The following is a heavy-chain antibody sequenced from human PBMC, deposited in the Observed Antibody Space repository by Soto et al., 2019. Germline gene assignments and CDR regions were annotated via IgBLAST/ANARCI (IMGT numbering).Heavy chain of an antibody. CDR3: ARGYTGPGGKRWDGAFGI. V-gene: IGHV1-69*13. Sequence: SVKVSCKASGGTFSSCAISWVRQAPGQGLEWMGGIIPIFGTANYAQKFQGRVTITADESTSTAYMELSSLRSEDTAVYYCARGYTGPGGKRWDGAFGIWGQGTMVTVS. J-gene: IGHJ3*02. CDR1: GGTFSSCA. D-gene: IGHD2-15*01. CDR2: IIPIFGTA.